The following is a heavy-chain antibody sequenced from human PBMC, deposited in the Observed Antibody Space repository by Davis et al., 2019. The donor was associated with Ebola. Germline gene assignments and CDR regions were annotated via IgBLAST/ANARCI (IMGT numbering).Heavy chain of an antibody. D-gene: IGHD3-3*01. CDR1: GGSISSYY. J-gene: IGHJ2*01. V-gene: IGHV4-59*08. CDR2: IYYSGST. Sequence: MPSETLSLTCPVSGGSISSYYWSWIRQPPGKGLEWIGYIYYSGSTNYNPSLKSRVTISVDTSKNQFSLKLSSVTAADTAVYYCARHRTIFGVVISYWYFDLWGRGTLVTVSS. CDR3: ARHRTIFGVVISYWYFDL.